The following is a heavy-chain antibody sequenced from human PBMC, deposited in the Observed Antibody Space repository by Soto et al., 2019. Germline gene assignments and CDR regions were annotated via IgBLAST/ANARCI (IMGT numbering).Heavy chain of an antibody. CDR2: INHSGST. CDR3: ARGWGRIFDY. CDR1: GGSFSGYY. D-gene: IGHD7-27*01. Sequence: QVQLQQWGAGLLKPSDTLSLTCAVSGGSFSGYYWNWIRQPPGKGLEWIGEINHSGSTNYNPSLKSRVTLSVDTSKNQFSLKLSSVTAADTAVYYCARGWGRIFDYWGQGTLVTVSS. J-gene: IGHJ4*02. V-gene: IGHV4-34*01.